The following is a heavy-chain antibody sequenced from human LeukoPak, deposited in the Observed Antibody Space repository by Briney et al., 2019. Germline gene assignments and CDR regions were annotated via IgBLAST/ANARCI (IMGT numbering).Heavy chain of an antibody. CDR3: ARAGIGYGRPYYFDY. V-gene: IGHV4-59*01. D-gene: IGHD5-18*01. Sequence: SETLSLTCTVSGGSISSYYWSWFRQPPGKGLEWIGYIYYSGSTDYNPSLKSRVTIPVDTSKNQFSLKLPSVTAADTAVYYCARAGIGYGRPYYFDYWGQGTLVTVSS. CDR1: GGSISSYY. J-gene: IGHJ4*02. CDR2: IYYSGST.